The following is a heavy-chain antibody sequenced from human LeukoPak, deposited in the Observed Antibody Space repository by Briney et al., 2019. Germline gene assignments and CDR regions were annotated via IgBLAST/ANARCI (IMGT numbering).Heavy chain of an antibody. CDR3: ARDIASSWFYDILTGYYTPYYGMDV. D-gene: IGHD3-9*01. CDR1: GYTFTSYG. J-gene: IGHJ6*02. V-gene: IGHV1-18*01. Sequence: ASVKVSFKASGYTFTSYGISWVRQAPGQGLEWMGWISAYNGNTNYAQKLQGRVTMTTDTSTSTAYMELRSLRSDDTAVYYCARDIASSWFYDILTGYYTPYYGMDVWGQGATVTVSS. CDR2: ISAYNGNT.